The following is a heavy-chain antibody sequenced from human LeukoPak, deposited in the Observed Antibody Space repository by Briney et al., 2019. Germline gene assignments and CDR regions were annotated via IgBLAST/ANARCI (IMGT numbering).Heavy chain of an antibody. J-gene: IGHJ4*02. CDR2: IYYSGST. CDR1: GGSISSYY. CDR3: ARAHYGSGLGY. Sequence: RSSETLSLTCTVSGGSISSYYWSWIRQPPGKGLEWIGYIYYSGSTNYNPSLKSRVTISVDTSKNQFSLKLSSVTAADTAVYYCARAHYGSGLGYWGQGTLVTVSS. D-gene: IGHD3-10*01. V-gene: IGHV4-59*01.